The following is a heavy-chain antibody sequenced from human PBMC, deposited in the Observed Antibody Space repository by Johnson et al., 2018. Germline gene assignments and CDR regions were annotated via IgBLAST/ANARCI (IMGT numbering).Heavy chain of an antibody. V-gene: IGHV3-23*04. J-gene: IGHJ6*02. CDR2: ISGSGGST. D-gene: IGHD4-17*01. CDR3: AKCYGDYVYYYYGMDV. CDR1: GFTFSSYA. Sequence: ERLVESGGGLVQPGGSLGLSCAASGFTFSSYAMSWVRQAPGKGLEWVSAISGSGGSTYYADSVKGRFPISRDNSKNPLYLQMNSLKAEDTAVYYCAKCYGDYVYYYYGMDVWGQGTTVTVSS.